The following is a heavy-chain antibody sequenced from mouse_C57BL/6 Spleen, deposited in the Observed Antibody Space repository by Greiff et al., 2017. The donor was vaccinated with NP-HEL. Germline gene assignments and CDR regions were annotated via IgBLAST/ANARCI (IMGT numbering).Heavy chain of an antibody. CDR3: ARGDDGYYEFAY. V-gene: IGHV1-19*01. Sequence: EVQLQQSGPVLVKPGASVKMSCKASGYTFTDYYMNWVKQSHGKSLEWIGVINPYNGGTSYNQKFKGKATLTVDKSSSTAYMELNSLTSEDSAVYYCARGDDGYYEFAYWGQGTLVTVSA. J-gene: IGHJ3*01. CDR2: INPYNGGT. CDR1: GYTFTDYY. D-gene: IGHD2-3*01.